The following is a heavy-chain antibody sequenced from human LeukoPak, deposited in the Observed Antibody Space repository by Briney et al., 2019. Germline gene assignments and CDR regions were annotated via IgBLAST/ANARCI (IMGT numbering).Heavy chain of an antibody. CDR2: IDSDGSRI. V-gene: IGHV3-74*03. CDR1: GFTFSTSW. CDR3: ARDKSYFGSGNYHYFDS. Sequence: HAGGSLRLSCEGSGFTFSTSWMHWVRQAPGKGLVWVSRIDSDGSRITYADSVKGRFTISRDNSKNTVYLQMNSLRPEDTALYYCARDKSYFGSGNYHYFDSWGQGALVIVSS. J-gene: IGHJ4*02. D-gene: IGHD3-10*01.